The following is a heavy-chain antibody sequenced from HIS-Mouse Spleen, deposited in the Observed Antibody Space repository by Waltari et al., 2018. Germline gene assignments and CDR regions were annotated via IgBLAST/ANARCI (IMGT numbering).Heavy chain of an antibody. J-gene: IGHJ2*01. CDR1: GGSISSSSYY. CDR3: AREIPYSSSWYDWYFDL. CDR2: IYYSGST. Sequence: QLQLQESGPGLVKPSETLSLTCPVSGGSISSSSYYWGWIRQPPGKGLEWIGVIYYSGSTDSSPSFKSRVTISVDTAKNQFSLKLSSVTAADTAVYYCAREIPYSSSWYDWYFDLWGRGTLVTVSS. D-gene: IGHD6-13*01. V-gene: IGHV4-39*07.